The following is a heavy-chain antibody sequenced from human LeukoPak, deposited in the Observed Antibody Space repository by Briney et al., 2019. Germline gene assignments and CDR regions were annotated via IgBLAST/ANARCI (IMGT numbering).Heavy chain of an antibody. CDR1: GGSISSSNW. J-gene: IGHJ4*02. D-gene: IGHD3-3*01. Sequence: SGTLSLTCAVSGGSISSSNWWSWVRQPPGKGLEWIGEIYHSGSTNYNPSLKSRVTISVDKSKNQFSLKLYSVTAADTAVYYCARGSGTIFGVVTHFDYWGQGTLVTVSS. CDR2: IYHSGST. V-gene: IGHV4-4*02. CDR3: ARGSGTIFGVVTHFDY.